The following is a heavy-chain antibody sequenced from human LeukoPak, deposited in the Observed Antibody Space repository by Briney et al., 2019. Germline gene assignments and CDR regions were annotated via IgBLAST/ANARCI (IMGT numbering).Heavy chain of an antibody. Sequence: ASVKVSCKVSGYTLTELSMHWVRQAPGKGLEWMGGFDPEDGETIYAQKFQGRVTMTEDTSTDTAYMELSSLRSEDTAVYYCARAGGYCSSTSCSLRYYYYGMDVWGQGTTVTVSS. CDR1: GYTLTELS. D-gene: IGHD2-2*01. CDR3: ARAGGYCSSTSCSLRYYYYGMDV. V-gene: IGHV1-24*01. J-gene: IGHJ6*02. CDR2: FDPEDGET.